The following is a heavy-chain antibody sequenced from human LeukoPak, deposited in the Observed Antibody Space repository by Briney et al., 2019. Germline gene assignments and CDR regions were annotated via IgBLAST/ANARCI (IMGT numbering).Heavy chain of an antibody. CDR2: ITSSSSYI. CDR1: GFTFSSYS. V-gene: IGHV3-21*01. J-gene: IGHJ5*02. CDR3: ARGPTSYNWFDP. Sequence: GGSLRLSCAASGFTFSSYSMNWVRQAPGKGLEWVSSITSSSSYIYYADSVKGRFTISRDNAKNSLYLQMNSLRAEDTAVYYCARGPTSYNWFDPWGQGTLVTVSS.